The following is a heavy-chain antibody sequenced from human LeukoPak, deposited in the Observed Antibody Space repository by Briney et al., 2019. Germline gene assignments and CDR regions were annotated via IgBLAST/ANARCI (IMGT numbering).Heavy chain of an antibody. CDR3: AREDYGGNVGVPDY. CDR2: INPNVSST. J-gene: IGHJ4*02. Sequence: ASVKVSFKASGYTFTSYYMHWVRQAPGQGLEWMGIINPNVSSTSYAQKFQGRVTMTRDTSTSTFYMELSSLKSEDTAMYYCAREDYGGNVGVPDYWGQGTRVTVSS. D-gene: IGHD4-23*01. CDR1: GYTFTSYY. V-gene: IGHV1-46*01.